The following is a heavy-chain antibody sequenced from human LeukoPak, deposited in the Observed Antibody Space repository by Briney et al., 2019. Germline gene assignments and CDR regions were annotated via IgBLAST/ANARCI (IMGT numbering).Heavy chain of an antibody. V-gene: IGHV3-7*01. Sequence: GGSLRLSCAASGFTFSSYWMSWVRQAPGKGLEWVANIKQDGSEKYYVDSVKGRFTISRDNAKNSLYLQMNSLRAEDTAVYYCARDRGYYDSSGYYINWFDPWGQGTLVTVSS. J-gene: IGHJ5*02. CDR2: IKQDGSEK. CDR1: GFTFSSYW. D-gene: IGHD3-22*01. CDR3: ARDRGYYDSSGYYINWFDP.